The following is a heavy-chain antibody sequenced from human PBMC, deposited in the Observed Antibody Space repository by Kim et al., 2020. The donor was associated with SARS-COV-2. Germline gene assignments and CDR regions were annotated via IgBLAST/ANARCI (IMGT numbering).Heavy chain of an antibody. J-gene: IGHJ4*01. CDR3: ATEGGTSGRCGYFDF. CDR1: RSIFSTYV. V-gene: IGHV3-30*04. CDR2: MSFDGFSK. Sequence: GGSLRLSCLTSRSIFSTYVIHWVRQAPGKGLEWVAAMSFDGFSKYFADSVKGRFTISRDNSKNTAWLQVNSLRDEDSSMYYCATEGGTSGRCGYFDFWG. D-gene: IGHD5-12*01.